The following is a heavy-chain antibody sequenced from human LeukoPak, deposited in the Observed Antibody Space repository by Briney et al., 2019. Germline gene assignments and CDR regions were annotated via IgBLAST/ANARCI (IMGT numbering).Heavy chain of an antibody. CDR2: INPSGGST. Sequence: ASVKVSCKASAYTFTSYYMHWVRQAPGQGLEWMGIINPSGGSTSYAQKFQGRVTMTRDTSTSTVYMELSSLRSEDTAVYYCAREGGVHPNYYYYYGMDVWGQGTTVTVSS. CDR1: AYTFTSYY. D-gene: IGHD2-8*01. V-gene: IGHV1-46*01. J-gene: IGHJ6*02. CDR3: AREGGVHPNYYYYYGMDV.